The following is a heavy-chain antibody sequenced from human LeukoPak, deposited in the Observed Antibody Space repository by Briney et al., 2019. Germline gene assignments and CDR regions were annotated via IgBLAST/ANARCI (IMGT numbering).Heavy chain of an antibody. V-gene: IGHV4-59*01. CDR1: GGSINNSY. D-gene: IGHD6-6*01. CDR2: IYYSGGT. CDR3: ARLSSLANIAARGRTWLDP. Sequence: SETLSLTCTVSGGSINNSYWTWIRQPPGKGLEWIGHIYYSGGTNYSPSLKSRVTMSVDTSKNQFSSKLSSVTAADTAVYYCARLSSLANIAARGRTWLDPWGQGSLVTVSS. J-gene: IGHJ5*02.